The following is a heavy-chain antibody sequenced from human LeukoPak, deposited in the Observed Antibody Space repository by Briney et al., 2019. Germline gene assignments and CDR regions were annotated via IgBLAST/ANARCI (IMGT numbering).Heavy chain of an antibody. CDR2: INHSGST. J-gene: IGHJ5*02. D-gene: IGHD6-13*01. Sequence: SETLSLACAVYGGSFSGYYWSWFRHPPGKGLEWIGEINHSGSTNYNPSLKSRVTISVDTSKNQFSLKLSSVTAADTAVYYCAKGYSSSWYRPWGQGTLVTVSS. V-gene: IGHV4-34*01. CDR1: GGSFSGYY. CDR3: AKGYSSSWYRP.